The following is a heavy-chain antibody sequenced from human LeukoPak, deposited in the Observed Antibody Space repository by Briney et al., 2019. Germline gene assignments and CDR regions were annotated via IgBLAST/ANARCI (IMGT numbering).Heavy chain of an antibody. CDR2: IYYSGST. D-gene: IGHD6-19*01. J-gene: IGHJ4*02. V-gene: IGHV4-59*08. CDR3: ARGGGGIAVAGIDY. CDR1: GGSISSYY. Sequence: SETLSLTCTVSGGSISSYYWSWIRQPPGKGLEWIGYIYYSGSTNYNPSLKSRVTISVDTSKNQFSLKLSSVTAADTAVYYCARGGGGIAVAGIDYWGQGALVTVSS.